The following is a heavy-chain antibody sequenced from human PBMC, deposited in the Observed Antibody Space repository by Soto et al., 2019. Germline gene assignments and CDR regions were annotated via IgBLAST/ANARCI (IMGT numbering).Heavy chain of an antibody. CDR1: GLTFRSYW. CDR2: ISPDGSDT. J-gene: IGHJ4*02. Sequence: PGGSMRLSSVASGLTFRSYWMNWVRQAPGKGLVWVSRISPDGSDTSSADSVRGRFTISADKSITTAYLQWSSLKASDTAMYYCARHGIAARGPDSWGQGTVVTVSS. D-gene: IGHD6-6*01. V-gene: IGHV3-74*01. CDR3: ARHGIAARGPDS.